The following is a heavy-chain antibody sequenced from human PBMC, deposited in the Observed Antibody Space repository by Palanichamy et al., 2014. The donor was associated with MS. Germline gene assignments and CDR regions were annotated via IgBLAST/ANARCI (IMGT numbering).Heavy chain of an antibody. J-gene: IGHJ3*02. CDR2: IRYDGSNK. V-gene: IGHV3-30*02. Sequence: QVQLVESGGGVVQPGGSLRLSCAASGFTFSSYGMHWVRQAPGKGLEWVAFIRYDGSNKLYADSVKGRFTISRDNSKNTPYLQMNSLRAEDTALYYCAKVNYYDMGDAFDIWGQGTMVTVS. D-gene: IGHD3-22*01. CDR1: GFTFSSYG. CDR3: AKVNYYDMGDAFDI.